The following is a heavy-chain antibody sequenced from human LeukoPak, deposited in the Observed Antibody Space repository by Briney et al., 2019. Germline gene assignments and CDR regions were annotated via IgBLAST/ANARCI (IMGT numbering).Heavy chain of an antibody. CDR3: ARRLNYFDSSGYYFDY. CDR2: VYYSGST. J-gene: IGHJ4*02. CDR1: GGSISSSSYY. V-gene: IGHV4-61*05. D-gene: IGHD3-22*01. Sequence: SETLSLTCTVSGGSISSSSYYWGWIRQPPGKGLEWIGFVYYSGSTSYNPSLESRLTISVDTSKNQFSLKLSSVTAADTAVYYCARRLNYFDSSGYYFDYWGLGTLVTVSS.